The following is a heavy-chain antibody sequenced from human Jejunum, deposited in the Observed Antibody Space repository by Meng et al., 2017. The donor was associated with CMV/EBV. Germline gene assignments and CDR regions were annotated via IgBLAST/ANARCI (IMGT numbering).Heavy chain of an antibody. CDR2: IIPIFGLT. D-gene: IGHD2-2*01. CDR3: AGVPADTVFMSGMDV. J-gene: IGHJ6*02. Sequence: GSFSTYTISWVRQAPEQGLEWMGRIIPIFGLTNYAQKFQGRVTMTAEKLTDTAYMELSDLTSEDTAVYYCAGVPADTVFMSGMDVWGQGTTVTVSS. V-gene: IGHV1-69*02. CDR1: GSFSTYT.